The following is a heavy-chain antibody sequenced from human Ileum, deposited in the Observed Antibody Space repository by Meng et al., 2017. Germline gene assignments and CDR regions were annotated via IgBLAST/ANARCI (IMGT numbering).Heavy chain of an antibody. D-gene: IGHD6-25*01. J-gene: IGHJ1*01. Sequence: QLQVRESGAGLVKPSETLSLTCTVSDSSIGSGSYYWGWIRQPPGKGLEWIGSTYDSGRIYYSPSLQSRVTMSLDTSKNQFSLKLTSVTAADTAVYYCARNGQYIAAAGYFHHWGQGTLVTVSS. CDR1: DSSIGSGSYY. V-gene: IGHV4-39*07. CDR3: ARNGQYIAAAGYFHH. CDR2: TYDSGRI.